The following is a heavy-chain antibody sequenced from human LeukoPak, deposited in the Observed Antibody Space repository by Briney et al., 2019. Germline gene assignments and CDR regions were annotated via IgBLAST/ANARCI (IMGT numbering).Heavy chain of an antibody. CDR3: ARSSGSNFDFDY. Sequence: GASVKVSCKASGYIFTGFYMHWVRQAPGQGLEWMGRINPNSGGTNSVQKFQGRVTMTRDTSINTAYMELNSLRSDDTAVYYCARSSGSNFDFDYWGPGTLVTVSS. D-gene: IGHD1-26*01. V-gene: IGHV1-2*06. J-gene: IGHJ4*02. CDR1: GYIFTGFY. CDR2: INPNSGGT.